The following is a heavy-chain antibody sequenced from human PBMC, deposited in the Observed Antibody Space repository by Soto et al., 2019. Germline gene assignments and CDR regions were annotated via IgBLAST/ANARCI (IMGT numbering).Heavy chain of an antibody. CDR3: ARGVPFDY. J-gene: IGHJ4*02. Sequence: QITLKESGPTLLKPTETLTLTCTFSEFSLSTSGVAVGWIRQPPGKALEWLALIYWDDDKRYSPSLKSRLAITKDTSKNQVVLTMTNMDPADTATYYCARGVPFDYWGQGTLVTVSS. CDR2: IYWDDDK. D-gene: IGHD3-10*01. V-gene: IGHV2-5*02. CDR1: EFSLSTSGVA.